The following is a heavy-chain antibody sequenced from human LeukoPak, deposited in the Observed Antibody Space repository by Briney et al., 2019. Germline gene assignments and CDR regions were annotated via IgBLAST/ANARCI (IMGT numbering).Heavy chain of an antibody. CDR3: ARVLYSSGWYLYYYYGMDV. CDR2: IIPIFGTA. CDR1: GGTFSSYA. V-gene: IGHV1-69*01. Sequence: SVKVSCKASGGTFSSYAISWARQAPGQGLEWMGGIIPIFGTANYAQKFQGRVTITADESTSTAYMGLSSLRSEDTAVYYCARVLYSSGWYLYYYYGMDVWGQGTTVTVSS. J-gene: IGHJ6*02. D-gene: IGHD6-19*01.